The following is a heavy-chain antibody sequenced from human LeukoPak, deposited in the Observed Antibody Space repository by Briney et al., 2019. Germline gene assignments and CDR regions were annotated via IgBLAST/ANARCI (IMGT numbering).Heavy chain of an antibody. Sequence: GESLKISCKGSGYSFSTYRIVWVRQMPGKGLEWMGIIFPGDSDTRYSPSFQGQVTISADKSISTAYLQWSGLKASDTAMYYCARLAGTVDILTGYYVAEYFQHWGQGTLVTVSS. CDR2: IFPGDSDT. D-gene: IGHD3-9*01. CDR1: GYSFSTYR. CDR3: ARLAGTVDILTGYYVAEYFQH. V-gene: IGHV5-51*01. J-gene: IGHJ1*01.